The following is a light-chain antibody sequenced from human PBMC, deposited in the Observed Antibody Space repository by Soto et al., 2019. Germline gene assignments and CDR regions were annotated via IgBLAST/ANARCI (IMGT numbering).Light chain of an antibody. CDR1: QGISNY. V-gene: IGKV1-27*01. CDR2: TAS. J-gene: IGKJ5*01. Sequence: DIQMTQSPSSLSASVGNRFSITCLAIQGISNYLAWYQQKPGKVPKVLIYTASTLQPGVPSRFSGSGSGTDSTLTINSLQPDDIETYYCQNYDSAPIPFGQGTRLEIK. CDR3: QNYDSAPIP.